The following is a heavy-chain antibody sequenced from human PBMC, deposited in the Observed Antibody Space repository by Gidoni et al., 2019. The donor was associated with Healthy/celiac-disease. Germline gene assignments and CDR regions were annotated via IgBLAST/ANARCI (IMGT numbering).Heavy chain of an antibody. D-gene: IGHD3-22*01. CDR1: GGAISSYY. CDR2: SYYSGST. J-gene: IGHJ4*02. CDR3: ARGADYYDSSGYYYYY. Sequence: VQLQESGPGLVKPSETLSLTCTVSGGAISSYYWSWIRQPPGKVLEWIGYSYYSGSTNYNPSIKSRVTISVDTSKNPFSLKLSSVTAADTAVYYCARGADYYDSSGYYYYYWGQGTLVTVSS. V-gene: IGHV4-59*01.